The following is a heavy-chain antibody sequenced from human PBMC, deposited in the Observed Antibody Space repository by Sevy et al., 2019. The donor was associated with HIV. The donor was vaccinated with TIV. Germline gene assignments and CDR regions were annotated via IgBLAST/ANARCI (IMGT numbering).Heavy chain of an antibody. J-gene: IGHJ4*02. CDR1: GSPFRGFD. Sequence: GGSRSPSWQASGSPFRGFDRTWVPRPPGKGREGGSGISPTVGTTHYAESVKGRFIISRDNSKKTLFLQMNSLRAEDTALYYCAKDLEQQLGPDYWGQGTQVTVSS. V-gene: IGHV3-23*01. CDR2: ISPTVGTT. D-gene: IGHD6-13*01. CDR3: AKDLEQQLGPDY.